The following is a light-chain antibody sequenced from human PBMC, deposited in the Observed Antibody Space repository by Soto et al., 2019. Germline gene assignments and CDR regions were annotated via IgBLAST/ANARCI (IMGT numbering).Light chain of an antibody. CDR2: SNN. CDR3: AAWDDSLNAYV. Sequence: QSVLTQPPSASGTPGQRVTISCSGSSSNIGSNTVNWYQQLPGTAPKLLIYSNNQRPSGVPDRFSGSKSGTSASLAISGLQSEDEADYYCAAWDDSLNAYVFAPGT. V-gene: IGLV1-44*01. J-gene: IGLJ1*01. CDR1: SSNIGSNT.